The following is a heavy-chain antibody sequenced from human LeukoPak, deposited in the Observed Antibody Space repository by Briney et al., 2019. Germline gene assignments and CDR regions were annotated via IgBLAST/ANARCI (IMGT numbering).Heavy chain of an antibody. CDR1: GFTFSSYA. CDR2: ISDGNT. V-gene: IGHV3-23*01. Sequence: AGGSPSLSCAASGFTFSSYAMGWVPPAQGMGWMGCSAISDGNTNYAHSVKGRFTISRDNSKNTLYLQMNSLRAEDTAVYYCAKVRGYSYGPFDYWGQGTLVTVSS. D-gene: IGHD5-18*01. CDR3: AKVRGYSYGPFDY. J-gene: IGHJ4*02.